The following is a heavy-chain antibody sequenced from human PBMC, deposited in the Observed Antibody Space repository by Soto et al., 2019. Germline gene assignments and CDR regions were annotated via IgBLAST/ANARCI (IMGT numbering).Heavy chain of an antibody. CDR2: ISYDGSNK. D-gene: IGHD3-22*01. CDR1: GFTFSSYG. J-gene: IGHJ4*02. V-gene: IGHV3-30*18. CDR3: AKDLYYDSSGYIDY. Sequence: PGGSLRLSCAASGFTFSSYGMHWVRQAPGKGLEWVAVISYDGSNKYYADSVKGRFTISRDNSKNTLYLQMNSLRAEDTAVYYCAKDLYYDSSGYIDYWGQGTLVTVSS.